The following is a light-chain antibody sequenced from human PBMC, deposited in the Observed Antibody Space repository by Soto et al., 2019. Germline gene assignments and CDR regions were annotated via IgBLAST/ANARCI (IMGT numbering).Light chain of an antibody. CDR1: QSVSSSY. Sequence: EIVLTQPPGTVSLSPGERATLSCRASQSVSSSYLTWYQQKPGQAPRLLIYGASSRATGIPDRFSGSGSGTNLPLTISRLELEDFAVYYCQQYGSSPPITFGQGTRLEIK. CDR3: QQYGSSPPIT. J-gene: IGKJ5*01. CDR2: GAS. V-gene: IGKV3-20*01.